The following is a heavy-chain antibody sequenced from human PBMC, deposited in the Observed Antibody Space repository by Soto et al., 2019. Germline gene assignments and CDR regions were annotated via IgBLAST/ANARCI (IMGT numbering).Heavy chain of an antibody. V-gene: IGHV3-23*01. Sequence: GGSLRLSCAASGFTFSSYAMIWVRQAPGKGLEWVSAISGSGGSTYYADSVKGRFTISRDNSKNTPYLQMNSLRAEDTAVYYCAKLASRAVAGHFDYWGQGTLVTVSS. CDR2: ISGSGGST. CDR1: GFTFSSYA. D-gene: IGHD6-19*01. J-gene: IGHJ4*02. CDR3: AKLASRAVAGHFDY.